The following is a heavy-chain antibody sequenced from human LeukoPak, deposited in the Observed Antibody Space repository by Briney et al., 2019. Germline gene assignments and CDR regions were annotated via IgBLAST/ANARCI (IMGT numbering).Heavy chain of an antibody. CDR1: GFTFDDYA. V-gene: IGHV3-9*01. J-gene: IGHJ4*02. Sequence: GGSLRLSCAASGFTFDDYAMHWFRQAPGRGLEWVSGISWNSGSIGYADSVKGRFTISRDNAKNSLYLQMNSLRAEDTALYYCAKDIVATITTTPAYFDYWGQGTLVTVSS. CDR2: ISWNSGSI. CDR3: AKDIVATITTTPAYFDY. D-gene: IGHD5-12*01.